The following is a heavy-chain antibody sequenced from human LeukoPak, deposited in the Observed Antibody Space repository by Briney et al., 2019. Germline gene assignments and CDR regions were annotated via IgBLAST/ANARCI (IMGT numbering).Heavy chain of an antibody. D-gene: IGHD3-10*01. CDR3: ARGVVRGVMPIYYYYYMDV. V-gene: IGHV1-69*06. CDR1: GGTFSSYA. J-gene: IGHJ6*03. CDR2: IIPIFGTA. Sequence: SVKVSCKASGGTFSSYAISWVRQAPGQGLEWMGGIIPIFGTANYAQKFQGRVTITADKSTSTAYMELSSLRPEDTAVYYCARGVVRGVMPIYYYYYMDVWGKGTTVTVSS.